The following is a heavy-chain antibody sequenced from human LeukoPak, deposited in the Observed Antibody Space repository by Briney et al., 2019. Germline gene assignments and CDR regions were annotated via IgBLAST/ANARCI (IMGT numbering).Heavy chain of an antibody. CDR1: GYSISSGYY. CDR3: ARGTRIAAAGTFDY. Sequence: NPSETLSLTCAVSGYSISSGYYWGWIRQPPGKGLEWIGSIYYSGSTYYNPSLKSRVTISVDTSKNQFSLKLSSVTAADTAVYYCARGTRIAAAGTFDYWGQGTLVTVSS. CDR2: IYYSGST. V-gene: IGHV4-38-2*01. J-gene: IGHJ4*02. D-gene: IGHD6-13*01.